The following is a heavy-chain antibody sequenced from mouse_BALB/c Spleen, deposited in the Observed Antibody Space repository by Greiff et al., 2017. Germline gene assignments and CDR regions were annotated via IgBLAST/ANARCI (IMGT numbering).Heavy chain of an antibody. V-gene: IGHV1-80*01. CDR2: IYPGDGDT. CDR1: GYAFSSYW. D-gene: IGHD2-3*01. Sequence: QVQLQQSGAELVRPGSSVKISCKASGYAFSSYWMNWVKQRPGQGLEWLGQIYPGDGDTNYNGKFKGKATLTADKSSITAYMQLSSLTSEDSAVYFSARSDGYYVAYWGQGTLVTVSA. J-gene: IGHJ3*01. CDR3: ARSDGYYVAY.